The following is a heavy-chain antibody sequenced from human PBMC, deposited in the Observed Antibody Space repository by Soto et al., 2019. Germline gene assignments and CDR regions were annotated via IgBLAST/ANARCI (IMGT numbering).Heavy chain of an antibody. CDR3: ARATAAGIYALDV. D-gene: IGHD6-13*01. CDR2: IDYTDNT. CDR1: GGSISSSSYC. V-gene: IGHV4-39*01. J-gene: IGHJ6*02. Sequence: SETLSLTCTVSGGSISSSSYCWVWIRQAPGTGLEWIASIDYTDNTYYNPSLKSRVTISVDTSSKQFSLKLTSVTATDTAVYYCARATAAGIYALDVWGQGTTVTVSS.